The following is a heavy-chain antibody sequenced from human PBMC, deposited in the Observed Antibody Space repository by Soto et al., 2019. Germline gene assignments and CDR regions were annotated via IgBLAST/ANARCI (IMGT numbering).Heavy chain of an antibody. CDR2: IKQDGSEK. J-gene: IGHJ6*02. D-gene: IGHD3-10*01. CDR3: ARDAEGGSGSYYHRYYYYGMDV. Sequence: GGSLRVSWAASGFTFSSYWMSWVRQAPGKGLEWVANIKQDGSEKYYVDSVKGRFTISRDNAKNSLYLQMNSLRAEDTAVYYCARDAEGGSGSYYHRYYYYGMDVWGQGTTVTVSS. V-gene: IGHV3-7*05. CDR1: GFTFSSYW.